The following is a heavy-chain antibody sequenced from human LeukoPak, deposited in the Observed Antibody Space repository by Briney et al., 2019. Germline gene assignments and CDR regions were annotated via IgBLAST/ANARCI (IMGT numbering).Heavy chain of an antibody. CDR1: GYTFSSYY. CDR3: ARGPMVRGVIDI. Sequence: ASVKVSCKASGYTFSSYYMHWVRQAPGQGLEWMGWINPNSGGTNYAQKFQGRVTMTRDTSISTAYMELSRLTSDDTAVYYCARGPMVRGVIDIWGQGTMVTVSS. V-gene: IGHV1-2*02. D-gene: IGHD3-10*01. J-gene: IGHJ3*02. CDR2: INPNSGGT.